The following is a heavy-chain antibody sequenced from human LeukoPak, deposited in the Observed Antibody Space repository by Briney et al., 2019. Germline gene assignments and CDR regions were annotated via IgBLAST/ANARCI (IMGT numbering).Heavy chain of an antibody. CDR3: ARDFGPTIYDY. CDR1: GGTFSSYA. CDR2: IIPIFGTA. D-gene: IGHD3-10*01. Sequence: ASVKVFCKASGGTFSSYAISWVRQAPGQGLEWMGGIIPIFGTANYAQKFQGRVTITADESTSTAYMELSSLRSEDTAVYYCARDFGPTIYDYWDQGTLVTVSS. J-gene: IGHJ4*02. V-gene: IGHV1-69*13.